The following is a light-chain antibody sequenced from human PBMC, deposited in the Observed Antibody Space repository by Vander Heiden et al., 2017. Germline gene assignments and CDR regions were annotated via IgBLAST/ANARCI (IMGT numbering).Light chain of an antibody. CDR1: SSDVGSYNL. V-gene: IGLV2-23*02. CDR2: EVS. J-gene: IGLJ3*02. Sequence: QSALTQPASVSGSPGQSITISCTGTSSDVGSYNLVSWYQQHTGKDPKLMSYEVSKRPSGVSNRFSGSKSGNTASLTISGLQAEDEADYYCCSYAGSRVFGGGTKLTVL. CDR3: CSYAGSRV.